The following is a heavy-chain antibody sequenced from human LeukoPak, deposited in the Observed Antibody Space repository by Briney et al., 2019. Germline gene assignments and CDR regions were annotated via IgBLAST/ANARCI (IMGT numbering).Heavy chain of an antibody. CDR1: GGSISSGNYY. V-gene: IGHV4-61*09. CDR3: ARRGGFSEFDY. Sequence: SQTLSLTCTVSGGSISSGNYYWSWIRQPAGKGLEWIGHIYTSGSTNYNPSLKSRVIISVDTSKNQFSLKLSSVTAADTAVYYCARRGGFSEFDYWGQGTLVTVSS. CDR2: IYTSGST. J-gene: IGHJ4*02. D-gene: IGHD3-16*01.